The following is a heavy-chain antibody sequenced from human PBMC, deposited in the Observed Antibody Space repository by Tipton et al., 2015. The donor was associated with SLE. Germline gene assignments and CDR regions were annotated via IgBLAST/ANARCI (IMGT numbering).Heavy chain of an antibody. D-gene: IGHD6-13*01. CDR3: ARTAGQQLPGIYGMDV. V-gene: IGHV3-30*04. CDR1: GFTFGSYA. J-gene: IGHJ6*02. CDR2: ISHDGSNK. Sequence: QLVQSGGGVVQPGRSLRLSRAASGFTFGSYAMHWVRQAPGKGLEWVAVISHDGSNKYYVDSVKGRFSISRDNAENSLYLQMNSLRAEYTAVYYCARTAGQQLPGIYGMDVWGQGTTVTVSS.